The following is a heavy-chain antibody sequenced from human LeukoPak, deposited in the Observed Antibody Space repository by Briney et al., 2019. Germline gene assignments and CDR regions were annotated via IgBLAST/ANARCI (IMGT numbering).Heavy chain of an antibody. CDR1: GGSISSGGYY. J-gene: IGHJ3*02. V-gene: IGHV4-30-4*01. Sequence: PSETLSLTCTVSGGSISSGGYYWSWIRQHPGTGLEWIGYVYNSGSTYFNPSLKSRLTISVDTSETQFSLKLSSVTAADTAVYYYASSYWLKDAFDIWGQGTMVTVSS. CDR3: ASSYWLKDAFDI. D-gene: IGHD2-15*01. CDR2: VYNSGST.